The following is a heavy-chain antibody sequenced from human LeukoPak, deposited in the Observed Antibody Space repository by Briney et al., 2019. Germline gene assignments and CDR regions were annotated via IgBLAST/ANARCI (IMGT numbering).Heavy chain of an antibody. CDR2: ISSSSSYI. CDR3: ARIEWEGATPRLDY. CDR1: GVSFTTYS. Sequence: GGSLRLSCAASGVSFTTYSMNWVRQAPGKGLEWVSSISSSSSYIYYADSVRGRFTISRDNAKNSLYLQMNSLRAEDTALYYCARIEWEGATPRLDYWGQGILVTVSS. V-gene: IGHV3-21*01. D-gene: IGHD1-26*01. J-gene: IGHJ4*02.